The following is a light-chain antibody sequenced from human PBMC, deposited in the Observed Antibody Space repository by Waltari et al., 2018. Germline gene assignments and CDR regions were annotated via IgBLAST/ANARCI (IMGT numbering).Light chain of an antibody. J-gene: IGKJ4*01. CDR2: AAS. CDR1: QGIFSW. CDR3: QHAGSFPLA. Sequence: DIQMTQSPSSVSASVGDRVTITCRASQGIFSWLAWYQLKPGKAPKLLIFAASSLESGFPSRFSGSGSRTHFTRSISILQPEDFATYYCQHAGSFPLAFGVGTKVEIK. V-gene: IGKV1-12*01.